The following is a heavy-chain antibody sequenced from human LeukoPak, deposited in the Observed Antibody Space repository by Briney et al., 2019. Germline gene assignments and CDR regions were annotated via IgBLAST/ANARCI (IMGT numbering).Heavy chain of an antibody. D-gene: IGHD5-12*01. V-gene: IGHV3-53*01. CDR2: IYSGGST. Sequence: GGSLRLSCAASGFTVSSNYMSWVRQAPGEGLEWVSVIYSGGSTYYADSVKGRFTISRDNSKNTLYLQMNSLRAEDTAVYYCARKRGYSGYNPHWFDPWGQGTLVTVSS. CDR3: ARKRGYSGYNPHWFDP. CDR1: GFTVSSNY. J-gene: IGHJ5*02.